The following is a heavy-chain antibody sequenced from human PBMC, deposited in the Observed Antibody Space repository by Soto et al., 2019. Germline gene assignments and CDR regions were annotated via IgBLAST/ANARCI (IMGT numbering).Heavy chain of an antibody. CDR1: GGSFSGYY. D-gene: IGHD6-13*01. CDR3: ARGLSAAGTWIDFDY. CDR2: INHSGST. J-gene: IGHJ4*02. V-gene: IGHV4-34*01. Sequence: SETLSLTCAVYGGSFSGYYWSWIRQPPGKGLEWIGEINHSGSTNYNPSLKSRVTISVDTSKNQFSLKLSSVTAADTAVYYCARGLSAAGTWIDFDYWGQGTLVTVSS.